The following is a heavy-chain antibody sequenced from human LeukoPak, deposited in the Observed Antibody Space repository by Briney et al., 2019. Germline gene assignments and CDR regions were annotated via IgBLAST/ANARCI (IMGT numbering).Heavy chain of an antibody. V-gene: IGHV3-23*01. Sequence: GGSLRLSCAASGFTFSTCAMSWVRQAPGKGLEWVSTITYSGGNTHYADSVKGRFTISRDNSKNTLYLQMNSLRAEDTAVYYCTKEVSEYSSSSWDYWGQGTLVTVSS. CDR3: TKEVSEYSSSSWDY. J-gene: IGHJ4*02. CDR1: GFTFSTCA. CDR2: ITYSGGNT. D-gene: IGHD6-6*01.